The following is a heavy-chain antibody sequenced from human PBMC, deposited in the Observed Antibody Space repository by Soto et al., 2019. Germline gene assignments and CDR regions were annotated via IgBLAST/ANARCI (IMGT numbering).Heavy chain of an antibody. CDR1: GYSFTRYG. CDR2: INAYNGNT. Sequence: ASVKVSCKASGYSFTRYGIGWARQAPGRGLEWMGWINAYNGNTNYAQNLQGRLTLTTDTSTTTAYMELRSLRSNDTAIYYCAMVDVYVTPSPQDVWGQGTTVTVS. CDR3: AMVDVYVTPSPQDV. J-gene: IGHJ6*02. V-gene: IGHV1-18*01. D-gene: IGHD3-16*01.